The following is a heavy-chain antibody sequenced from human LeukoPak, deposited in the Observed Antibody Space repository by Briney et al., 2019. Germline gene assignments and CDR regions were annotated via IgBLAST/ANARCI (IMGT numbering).Heavy chain of an antibody. CDR2: ISSGSSLI. D-gene: IGHD3-22*01. Sequence: GGSLRLSCAASGFNFRTYSMNWVRQAPGKGLGWISYISSGSSLIYYADSVKGRFTTSRDNVKNSLYLQMISLRNEDTAVYYCARVDIYHYDSSGSTYAFDIWGQGTMVTVSS. CDR3: ARVDIYHYDSSGSTYAFDI. CDR1: GFNFRTYS. V-gene: IGHV3-48*02. J-gene: IGHJ3*02.